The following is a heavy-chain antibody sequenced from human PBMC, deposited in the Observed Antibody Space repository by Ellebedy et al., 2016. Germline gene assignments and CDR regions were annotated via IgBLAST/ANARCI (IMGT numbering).Heavy chain of an antibody. Sequence: GESLKISCAASGFTFSTYWMSWVRQAPGKGLEWVANIKEDGSEIYYVDSVRGRFTISRDNAKNSLYLQMNSLRAEDTAVYYCARGVATGEVGYYFDYWGQGTLVTVSS. J-gene: IGHJ4*02. CDR2: IKEDGSEI. CDR1: GFTFSTYW. CDR3: ARGVATGEVGYYFDY. D-gene: IGHD5-12*01. V-gene: IGHV3-7*03.